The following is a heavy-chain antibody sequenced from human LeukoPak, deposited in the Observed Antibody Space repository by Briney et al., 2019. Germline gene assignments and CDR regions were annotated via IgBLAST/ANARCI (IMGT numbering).Heavy chain of an antibody. Sequence: GESLKISCKASGYSFIDYWIGWVRQTPAKGLEWMAIIYPGDSDSRYTYSPSFQGQVTISADKSIGTTYLQWSSLKASDTAVYYCARSTSGSFDSWGQGTPVTVSS. CDR3: ARSTSGSFDS. D-gene: IGHD3-10*01. J-gene: IGHJ4*02. CDR2: IYPGDSDS. V-gene: IGHV5-51*01. CDR1: GYSFIDYW.